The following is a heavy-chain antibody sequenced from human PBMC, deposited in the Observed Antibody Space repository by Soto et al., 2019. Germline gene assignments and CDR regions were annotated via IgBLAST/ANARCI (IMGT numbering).Heavy chain of an antibody. CDR3: ARDYKYCSGGSCYWHDAFAI. D-gene: IGHD2-15*01. CDR2: IYSGGST. J-gene: IGHJ3*02. CDR1: GVTVRSNY. V-gene: IGHV3-66*01. Sequence: GWCLGLSCAACGVTVRSNYMSWVRQAPGKGLEWVSVIYSGGSTYYADSVKGRFTISRDNSKNTLYLQMNSLRAEDTAVYYCARDYKYCSGGSCYWHDAFAIWGQGTMVTVS.